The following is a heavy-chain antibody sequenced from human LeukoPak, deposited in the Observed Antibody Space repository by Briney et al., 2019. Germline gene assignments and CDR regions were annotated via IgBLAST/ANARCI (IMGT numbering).Heavy chain of an antibody. V-gene: IGHV3-74*01. Sequence: PGGSLRLSCAASGFTFSSYWMHWVRQAPGKGLVWVSRINSDGSSTSYADSVKGRLTISRNNANNSLYLQMNSLRAEDTAVYYCARGGDYLDFWGQGTLVTVSS. CDR2: INSDGSST. J-gene: IGHJ4*02. CDR3: ARGGDYLDF. CDR1: GFTFSSYW.